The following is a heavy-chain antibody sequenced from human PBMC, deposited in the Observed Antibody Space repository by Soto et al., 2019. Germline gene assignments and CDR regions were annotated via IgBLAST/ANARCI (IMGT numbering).Heavy chain of an antibody. CDR2: ISNNLDNT. J-gene: IGHJ4*02. CDR1: GFTFSSYA. CDR3: SKQLAAAVSDY. Sequence: GSLRLSCVASGFTFSSYAMNWVRQAPGKGLEWVSTISNNLDNTYYADSVKGRFTISRDNSKNTLYLQMSNLRAEDTAVYYCSKQLAAAVSDYWGQGTMVTVSS. V-gene: IGHV3-23*01. D-gene: IGHD6-13*01.